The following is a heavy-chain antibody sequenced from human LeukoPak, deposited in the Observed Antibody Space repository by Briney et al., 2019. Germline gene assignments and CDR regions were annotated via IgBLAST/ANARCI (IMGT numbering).Heavy chain of an antibody. V-gene: IGHV1-46*01. CDR3: ARDGPNYSSSWYQNFDY. CDR2: INPSGGST. J-gene: IGHJ4*02. CDR1: GYTFTSYY. Sequence: GASVKVSCKASGYTFTSYYMHWVRQAPGQGLEWMGIINPSGGSTSYAQKFQGRVTMTRDMSTSTVYMELSSLRSEDTAVYYCARDGPNYSSSWYQNFDYWGQGTLVTVSS. D-gene: IGHD6-13*01.